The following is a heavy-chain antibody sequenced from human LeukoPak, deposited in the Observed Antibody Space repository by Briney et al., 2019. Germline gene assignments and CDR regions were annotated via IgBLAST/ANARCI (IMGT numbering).Heavy chain of an antibody. D-gene: IGHD6-13*01. J-gene: IGHJ5*02. Sequence: PSETLSLTCTVSGGSIRSSHGSWIRQPPGKGLEFIGYIYYSGTSNYNPSLKSRVTMSVDTSNNQFSLKLNSVTAADTAVYYCAKAAGYSTIYWFDPWGQGTLVTVSS. CDR3: AKAAGYSTIYWFDP. CDR1: GGSIRSSH. CDR2: IYYSGTS. V-gene: IGHV4-59*01.